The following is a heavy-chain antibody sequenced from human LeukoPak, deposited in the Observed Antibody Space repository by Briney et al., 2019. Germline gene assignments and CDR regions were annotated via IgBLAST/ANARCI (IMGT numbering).Heavy chain of an antibody. D-gene: IGHD6-19*01. Sequence: PGGSLRLSCAASGFTFSSYAMSWVRQAPGKGLEWVSAISGSGGSTYYADSVKGRFTISRDNSKNTLYLQMNSLRAEDTAVYYCAHTGGSGWYVDYWGQGTLVTVSS. V-gene: IGHV3-23*01. CDR2: ISGSGGST. CDR1: GFTFSSYA. J-gene: IGHJ4*02. CDR3: AHTGGSGWYVDY.